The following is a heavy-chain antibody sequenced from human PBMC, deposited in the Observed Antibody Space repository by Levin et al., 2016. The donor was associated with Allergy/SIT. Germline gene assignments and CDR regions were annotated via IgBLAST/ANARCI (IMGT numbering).Heavy chain of an antibody. D-gene: IGHD2-8*01. CDR1: GGSISHSSPN. V-gene: IGHV4-39*01. CDR2: VSSTGAT. Sequence: SETLSLTCDVSGGSISHSSPNWAWIRQSPGKGLEWIGTVSSTGATYYNLSLRSRVTISVDISQNQCSLTVTSVTAADTAVYYCARHGVYRHFEYWGQGTLVTVSS. CDR3: ARHGVYRHFEY. J-gene: IGHJ4*02.